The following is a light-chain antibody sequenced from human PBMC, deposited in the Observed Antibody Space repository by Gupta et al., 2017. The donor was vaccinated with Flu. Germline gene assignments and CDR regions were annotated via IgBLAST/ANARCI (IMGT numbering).Light chain of an antibody. V-gene: IGKV1-39*01. CDR3: LECVGTGYR. CDR1: QDIDIY. CDR2: TAS. Sequence: DLQMTQTPSSLSASVGDTVTITCRAWQDIDIYLTWYQQRPGKAPQLLIYTASTVHTGVPSRFNGSGSGREFTLTMTRLLGEDVATYYCLECVGTGYRFGLGSREGIK. J-gene: IGKJ2*03.